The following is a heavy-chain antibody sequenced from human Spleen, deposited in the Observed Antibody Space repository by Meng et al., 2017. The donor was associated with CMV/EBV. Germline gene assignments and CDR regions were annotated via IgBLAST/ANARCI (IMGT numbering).Heavy chain of an antibody. J-gene: IGHJ4*02. Sequence: LSLTCAVSGGSLTDYYWSWIRQSPDKGLEWIGDISHSGSTNYVPSLKSRVTISVDTSNNQFSLKLTSVTAADTAVYYCARGRTDFDSWGQGSLVTVSS. D-gene: IGHD1-1*01. CDR2: ISHSGST. CDR1: GGSLTDYY. CDR3: ARGRTDFDS. V-gene: IGHV4-34*01.